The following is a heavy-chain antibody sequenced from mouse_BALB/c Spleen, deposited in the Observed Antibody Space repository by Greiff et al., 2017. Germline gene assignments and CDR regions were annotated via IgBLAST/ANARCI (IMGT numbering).Heavy chain of an antibody. CDR1: GFTFSDYY. Sequence: EVHLVESGGGLVKPGGSLKLSCAASGFTFSDYYMYWVRQTPEKRLEWVATISDGGSYTYYPDSVKGRFTISRDNAKNNLYLQMSSLKSEDTAMYYCARDQYGNSWFAYWGQGTLVTVSA. D-gene: IGHD2-10*02. J-gene: IGHJ3*01. CDR2: ISDGGSYT. CDR3: ARDQYGNSWFAY. V-gene: IGHV5-4*02.